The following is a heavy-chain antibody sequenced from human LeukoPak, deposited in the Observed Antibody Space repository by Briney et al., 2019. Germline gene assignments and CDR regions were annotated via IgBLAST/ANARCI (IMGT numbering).Heavy chain of an antibody. CDR2: ISCSGSTI. CDR3: ARDRGGADDFWSGYYTGCFDY. V-gene: IGHV3-48*03. CDR1: GFTFSSYE. D-gene: IGHD3-3*01. Sequence: GGSLRHSCAASGFTFSSYEMNWVRQAPGKGLEWVSYISCSGSTIYYADSVKGRFTLSRDNAKNSLYLQMNSLRAEDTAVYYCARDRGGADDFWSGYYTGCFDYWGQGALVTVSS. J-gene: IGHJ4*02.